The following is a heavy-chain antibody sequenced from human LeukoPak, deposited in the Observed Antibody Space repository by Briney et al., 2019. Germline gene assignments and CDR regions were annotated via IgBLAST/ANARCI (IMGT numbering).Heavy chain of an antibody. CDR3: ARDRVYDFWSGYPGHYYYMDV. Sequence: SVKVSCKASGGTSSSYTISWVRQAPGQGLEWMGRIIPILGIANYAQKFQGRVTITADKSTSTAYMELSSLRSEDTAVYYCARDRVYDFWSGYPGHYYYMDVWGKGTTVTVSS. V-gene: IGHV1-69*04. CDR2: IIPILGIA. CDR1: GGTSSSYT. D-gene: IGHD3-3*01. J-gene: IGHJ6*03.